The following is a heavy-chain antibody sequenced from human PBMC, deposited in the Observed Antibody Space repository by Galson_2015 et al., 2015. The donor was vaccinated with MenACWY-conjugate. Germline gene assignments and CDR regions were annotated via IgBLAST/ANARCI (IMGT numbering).Heavy chain of an antibody. D-gene: IGHD2-2*01. CDR3: TRDRHPPSAPFDY. V-gene: IGHV1-2*02. CDR1: GSPFPAYF. CDR2: IDPQSGGA. J-gene: IGHJ4*02. Sequence: VKVSCQASGSPFPAYFLHWVRPAPGQGLQWMGWIDPQSGGANYAQNFQVRVPMTRATSISTAYMELSSLRSDDTAVYYCTRDRHPPSAPFDYWGQGTLVTVSS.